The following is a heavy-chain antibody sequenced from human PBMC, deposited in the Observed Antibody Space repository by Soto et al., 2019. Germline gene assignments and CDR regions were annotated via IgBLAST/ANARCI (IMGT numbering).Heavy chain of an antibody. D-gene: IGHD1-26*01. Sequence: ASVKVSCKASGYTFTGHYIHWVRQAPEQGPEWMGEIGPESGATRYARRFQGRVTMTRDMSITTVYMELNNLSPDDTAVYYCGRGRSGQIVVFYWGQGTPVTVSS. CDR2: IGPESGAT. CDR3: GRGRSGQIVVFY. J-gene: IGHJ4*02. V-gene: IGHV1-2*02. CDR1: GYTFTGHY.